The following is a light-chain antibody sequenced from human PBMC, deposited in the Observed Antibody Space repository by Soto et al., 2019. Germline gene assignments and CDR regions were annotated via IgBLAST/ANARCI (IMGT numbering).Light chain of an antibody. CDR3: QQFSSYQLT. CDR2: DAS. V-gene: IGKV3-20*01. Sequence: EIVLTQSPGTLSLSPGLRASLSCRANQTVRNNYLAWYQQKPGQAPRLLIYDASSRATGITDRFSGGGSGTDFTLTISRLEPEDFAVYYCQQFSSYQLTFGGGTKVDLK. CDR1: QTVRNNY. J-gene: IGKJ4*01.